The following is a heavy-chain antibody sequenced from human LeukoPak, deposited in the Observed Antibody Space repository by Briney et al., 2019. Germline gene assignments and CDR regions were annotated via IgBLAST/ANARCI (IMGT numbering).Heavy chain of an antibody. Sequence: SETLSLTCSVSGASITGYYWSWIRQPAGKGLEWIGRIYTSGSTDYNPSLRSRVTMSVDTSKNQFSLRLSSVTAADTAVYYCARGDSAKWELPHLDHWGQGTLVTVSS. D-gene: IGHD1-26*01. CDR2: IYTSGST. J-gene: IGHJ4*02. V-gene: IGHV4-4*07. CDR1: GASITGYY. CDR3: ARGDSAKWELPHLDH.